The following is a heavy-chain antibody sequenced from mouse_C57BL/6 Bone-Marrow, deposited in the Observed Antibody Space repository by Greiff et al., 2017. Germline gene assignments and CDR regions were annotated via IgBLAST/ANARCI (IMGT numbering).Heavy chain of an antibody. J-gene: IGHJ3*01. CDR3: ALYGSSYLAWFAY. CDR2: INPYNGGT. CDR1: GYTFTDYY. D-gene: IGHD1-1*01. V-gene: IGHV1-19*01. Sequence: EVKLQESGPVLVKPGASVKMSCKASGYTFTDYYMNWVKQSHGKSLEWIGVINPYNGGTSYNQKFKGKATLTVDTSSSTAYMELNSLTSEDSAVYYCALYGSSYLAWFAYWGQGTLVTVSA.